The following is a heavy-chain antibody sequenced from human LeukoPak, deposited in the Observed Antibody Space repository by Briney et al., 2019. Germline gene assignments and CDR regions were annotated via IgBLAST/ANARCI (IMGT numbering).Heavy chain of an antibody. CDR1: GFTFSTFA. Sequence: GGSLRLSCAASGFTFSTFAMIWVRQPPGKGLEWVSSIFPSGGEIHYADSVRGRFTISRDNSKSILTLQMNSLRAEDTAVYYCAKDFSTYYYYMDVWGKGTTVTVSS. J-gene: IGHJ6*03. CDR2: IFPSGGEI. D-gene: IGHD2-2*01. CDR3: AKDFSTYYYYMDV. V-gene: IGHV3-23*01.